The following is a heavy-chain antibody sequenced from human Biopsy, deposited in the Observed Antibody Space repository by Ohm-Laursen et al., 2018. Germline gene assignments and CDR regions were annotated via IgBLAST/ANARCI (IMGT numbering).Heavy chain of an antibody. Sequence: SHTLSLTCTVSGDSISNSYWSWIRQPPGKGLEWIGYVHYDESTNYNPSLKSRATISADTSRNQVSLKLNSVTAADTAVYYCARGSNWNDWSFDYWGQGTVVTVPS. CDR2: VHYDEST. D-gene: IGHD1-20*01. CDR3: ARGSNWNDWSFDY. CDR1: GDSISNSY. J-gene: IGHJ4*02. V-gene: IGHV4-59*12.